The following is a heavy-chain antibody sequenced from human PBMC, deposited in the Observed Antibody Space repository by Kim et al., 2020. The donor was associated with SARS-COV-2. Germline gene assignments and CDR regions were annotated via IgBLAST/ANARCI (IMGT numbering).Heavy chain of an antibody. J-gene: IGHJ6*03. CDR3: ARARDVDTIFGVVIHYYYYVDV. CDR1: GYTFTSYA. D-gene: IGHD3-3*01. V-gene: IGHV7-4-1*02. CDR2: INTNTGNP. Sequence: ASVKVSCKASGYTFTSYAMNWVRQAPGQGLEWMGWINTNTGNPTYAQGFTGRFVFSLDTSVSTAYLQISSLKAEDTAVYYCARARDVDTIFGVVIHYYYYVDVWGKGTTVTVSS.